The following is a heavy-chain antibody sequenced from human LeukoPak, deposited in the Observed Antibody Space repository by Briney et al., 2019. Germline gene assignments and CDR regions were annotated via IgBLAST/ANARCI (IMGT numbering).Heavy chain of an antibody. CDR2: IKQDGSET. V-gene: IGHV3-7*01. CDR1: GSSFNSYW. CDR3: ARVDGSSSCPDY. D-gene: IGHD6-19*01. Sequence: GGSLRLSCAASGSSFNSYWMSWVRQAPGKGLEWVANIKQDGSETYYVDSVKGRFTISRDNAKNSLYLQMNSLRAEDTAVYYCARVDGSSSCPDYWGQGTLVTVSS. J-gene: IGHJ4*02.